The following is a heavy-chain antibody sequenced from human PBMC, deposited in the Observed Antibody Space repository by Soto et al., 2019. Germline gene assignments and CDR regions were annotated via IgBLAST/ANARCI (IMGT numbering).Heavy chain of an antibody. CDR1: GGSFSSYY. CDR3: ARGHSRQRYFDWLLEGHYYYGMDV. CDR2: SNQSGST. J-gene: IGHJ6*02. V-gene: IGHV4-34*01. D-gene: IGHD3-9*01. Sequence: SETLSLTCAVYGGSFSSYYWSWIRQPPGKGLEWIGESNQSGSTNYNPSLKSRGTISVDTSKNQFCLKLSSVTAADTAVYYSARGHSRQRYFDWLLEGHYYYGMDVWGQGTTVTVSS.